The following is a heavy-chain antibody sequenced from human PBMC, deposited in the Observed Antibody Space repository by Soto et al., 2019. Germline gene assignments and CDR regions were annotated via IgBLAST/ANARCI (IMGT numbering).Heavy chain of an antibody. CDR3: ARDYSSYGPFDY. CDR1: GFTFSSYT. D-gene: IGHD5-18*01. V-gene: IGHV3-48*01. CDR2: IISSSSTI. Sequence: GGSLRLSCAASGFTFSSYTMTWVRQAPGKGLEWVSYIISSSSTIYYADSVKGRFTISRDNAKNSLYLQMNSLRAEDTAVYYCARDYSSYGPFDYWGQGTLVTVSS. J-gene: IGHJ4*02.